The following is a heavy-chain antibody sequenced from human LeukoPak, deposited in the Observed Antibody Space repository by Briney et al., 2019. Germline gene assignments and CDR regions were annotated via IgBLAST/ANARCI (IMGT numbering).Heavy chain of an antibody. J-gene: IGHJ4*02. CDR2: LTGSGDNT. V-gene: IGHV3-23*01. Sequence: GGSLRLSCAASGFTFSSYGMSWVRQAPGKGLEWVSALTGSGDNTYYADSVKGRFTISRDNSKNTLYLQMNSLRTEDTAVYYCAKAHFGVGATHYFDSWGQGTMVTVSS. CDR1: GFTFSSYG. CDR3: AKAHFGVGATHYFDS. D-gene: IGHD1-26*01.